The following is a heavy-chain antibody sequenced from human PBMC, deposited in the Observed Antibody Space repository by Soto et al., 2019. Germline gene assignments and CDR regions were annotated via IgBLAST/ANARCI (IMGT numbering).Heavy chain of an antibody. D-gene: IGHD2-21*02. CDR1: GGSISGYY. J-gene: IGHJ6*02. Sequence: PSETLSLTCTVSGGSISGYYWSWLRQPPGKGLEWIGYIYYTGSTIYNPSLKRRVTISVDTSKNQFSLKLNSVTAADTAVYYCARDLWGYCGADCYPLDVWGQGTMVTVSS. CDR2: IYYTGST. CDR3: ARDLWGYCGADCYPLDV. V-gene: IGHV4-59*01.